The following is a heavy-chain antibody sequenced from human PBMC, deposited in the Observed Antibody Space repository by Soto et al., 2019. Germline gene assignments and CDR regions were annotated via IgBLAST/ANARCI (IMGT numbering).Heavy chain of an antibody. J-gene: IGHJ4*02. CDR1: GYTLTELS. CDR3: ARDPPPPDY. Sequence: ASVKVSCKVSGYTLTELSMHWVRQAPGKGLEWMGGFDPEDGETIYAQKFQGRVTMTTDTSTSTAYMEPRSLRSDDTAVYYCARDPPPPDYWGQGTLVTVSS. CDR2: FDPEDGET. V-gene: IGHV1-24*01.